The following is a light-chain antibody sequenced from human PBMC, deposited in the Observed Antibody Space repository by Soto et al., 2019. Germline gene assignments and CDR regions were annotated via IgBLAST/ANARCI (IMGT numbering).Light chain of an antibody. CDR3: QQYNSWPLT. V-gene: IGKV3-15*01. CDR1: QSISNN. J-gene: IGKJ4*01. CDR2: GAS. Sequence: EIVMTQSPATLSVSPGERATLSCRASQSISNNLAWYQQKPGQAPRLLIYGASTRATGIPARFSGSGSGTDFTLTISSLQSEDFAVYYCQQYNSWPLTFGGGTKVGI.